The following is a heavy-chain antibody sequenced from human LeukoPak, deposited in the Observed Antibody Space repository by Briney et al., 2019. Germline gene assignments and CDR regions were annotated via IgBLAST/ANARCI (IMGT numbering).Heavy chain of an antibody. CDR2: INPNSGGT. D-gene: IGHD1-26*01. V-gene: IGHV1-2*02. J-gene: IGHJ3*02. CDR3: ARVLGGSYASGAFDI. Sequence: ASVNVSCKASGYTFTGYYMHWVRQAPGQGLEWMGWINPNSGGTNYAQKFQGRVTMTRDTSISTAYMELSRLRSDDTAVYYCARVLGGSYASGAFDIWGQGTVDTVSS. CDR1: GYTFTGYY.